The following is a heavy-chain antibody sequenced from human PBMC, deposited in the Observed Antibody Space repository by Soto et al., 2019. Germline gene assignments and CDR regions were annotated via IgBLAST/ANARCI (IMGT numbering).Heavy chain of an antibody. D-gene: IGHD1-26*01. Sequence: EVQLMESGGGLVKPGGSLRLSCAVSGFTFSGYSMNWVRQAPGKGLEWVSSISGSGTYIYYADSVKGRFTISRDNAMNSLYLQMNSLRVEDTALYYCARDPSDLWEPDQYFQHWGRGTLVTVSS. CDR2: ISGSGTYI. CDR3: ARDPSDLWEPDQYFQH. J-gene: IGHJ1*01. CDR1: GFTFSGYS. V-gene: IGHV3-21*01.